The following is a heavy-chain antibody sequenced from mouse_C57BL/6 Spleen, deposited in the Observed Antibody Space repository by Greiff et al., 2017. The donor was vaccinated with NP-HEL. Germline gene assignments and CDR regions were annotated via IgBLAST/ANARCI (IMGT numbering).Heavy chain of an antibody. CDR3: ARRDIYYDYEGYFDV. D-gene: IGHD2-4*01. CDR1: GYAFTNYL. CDR2: INPGSGGT. J-gene: IGHJ1*03. V-gene: IGHV1-54*01. Sequence: VQLQQSGAELVRPGTSVKVSCKASGYAFTNYLIEWVKQRPGQGLEWIGVINPGSGGTNYNEKFKGKATLTADKSSSTAYMQLSSLTSEDSAVYFCARRDIYYDYEGYFDVWGTGTTVTVSS.